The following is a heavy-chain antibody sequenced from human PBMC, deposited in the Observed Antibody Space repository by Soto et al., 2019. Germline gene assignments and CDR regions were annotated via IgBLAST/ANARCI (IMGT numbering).Heavy chain of an antibody. CDR3: ARGVHGDFWSGRPHYYYYGMDV. Sequence: PSVKVSCKASGGTFSSYAISWVRQAPGQGLEWMGGTIPIFGTANYAQKFQGRVTITADKSTSTAYMELSSLRSEDTAVYYCARGVHGDFWSGRPHYYYYGMDVWGQGTTVT. CDR2: TIPIFGTA. V-gene: IGHV1-69*06. D-gene: IGHD3-3*01. J-gene: IGHJ6*02. CDR1: GGTFSSYA.